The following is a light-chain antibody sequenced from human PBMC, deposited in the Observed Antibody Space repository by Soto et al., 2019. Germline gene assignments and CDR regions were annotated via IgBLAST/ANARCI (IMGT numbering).Light chain of an antibody. Sequence: DIQMTQSPSTLSASVGDRVTITCRASQSISSWLGWYQQKPGKAPKLLIYKASSLESGVPSRFSGSGSGTEFTLTISSLQPDDFATYYCQQYHSYPYTFGQGTKLEIK. CDR1: QSISSW. CDR2: KAS. CDR3: QQYHSYPYT. V-gene: IGKV1-5*03. J-gene: IGKJ2*01.